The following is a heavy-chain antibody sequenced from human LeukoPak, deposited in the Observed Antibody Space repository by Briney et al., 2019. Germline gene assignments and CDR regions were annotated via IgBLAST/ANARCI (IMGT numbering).Heavy chain of an antibody. Sequence: ASVKVSCKASGYTFTGYYIHWMRQAPGQGLEWMGRVNANNGDTKYAQKFQGRVTMTRGTSISTAYMELASLRSDDTAVFYCAREVGYSSSYYGRFDPWGQGTLVIVSS. J-gene: IGHJ5*02. CDR2: VNANNGDT. D-gene: IGHD1-26*01. CDR3: AREVGYSSSYYGRFDP. CDR1: GYTFTGYY. V-gene: IGHV1-2*06.